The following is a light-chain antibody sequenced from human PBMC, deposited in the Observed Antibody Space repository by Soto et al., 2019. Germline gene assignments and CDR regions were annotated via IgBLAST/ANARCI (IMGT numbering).Light chain of an antibody. CDR2: GAS. V-gene: IGKV3-20*01. CDR3: QQYGSSPPIT. Sequence: IVLTQSPGTLSLSPGERATLSCRASQSVSSSYLAWYQQKPDQAPRLLIYGASSRATGIPDRFSGSGSVTDFTLTISRLEPEDFAVYYCQQYGSSPPITFGQGTRLEIK. CDR1: QSVSSSY. J-gene: IGKJ5*01.